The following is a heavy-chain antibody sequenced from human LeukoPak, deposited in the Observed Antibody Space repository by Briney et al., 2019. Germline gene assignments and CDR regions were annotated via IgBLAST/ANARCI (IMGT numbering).Heavy chain of an antibody. CDR3: ARQSPYGMDV. V-gene: IGHV4-59*08. CDR2: IYYSGST. CDR1: GGSISSYY. Sequence: SETLSLTCTVSGGSISSYYWSWIWQPPGKGLEWIGYIYYSGSTNYNPSLKSRVTISVDTSKNPFSLKLRPVTAADTAVYFCARQSPYGMDVWGQGTTVTVSS. J-gene: IGHJ6*02.